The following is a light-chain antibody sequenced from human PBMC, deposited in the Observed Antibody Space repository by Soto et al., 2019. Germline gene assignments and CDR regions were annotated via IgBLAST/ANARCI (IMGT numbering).Light chain of an antibody. J-gene: IGKJ1*01. Sequence: TQSPATLSLSPGERATLSCRASQSVSSNYLAWYQQKPGQAPRLLIYGASIRATGIPDRFSGSGSGTDFTLTINSLQPEDFATYYCQQYKSYLRTFGQGTKVDIK. CDR3: QQYKSYLRT. CDR1: QSVSSNY. CDR2: GAS. V-gene: IGKV3-20*01.